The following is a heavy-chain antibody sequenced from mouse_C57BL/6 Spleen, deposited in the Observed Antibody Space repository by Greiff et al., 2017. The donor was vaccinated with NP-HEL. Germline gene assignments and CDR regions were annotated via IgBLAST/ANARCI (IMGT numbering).Heavy chain of an antibody. CDR2: ISDGGSYT. Sequence: EVQVVEPGGGLVKPGGSLKLSCAASGFTFSSYAMSWVRQTPEKRLEWVATISDGGSYTYYPDNVKGRFTISRDNAKNNLYLQMSNLKSEDTAMYYCAREGDYVYYAMDDWGQGTSVTVSS. CDR3: AREGDYVYYAMDD. CDR1: GFTFSSYA. J-gene: IGHJ4*01. V-gene: IGHV5-4*01. D-gene: IGHD1-1*02.